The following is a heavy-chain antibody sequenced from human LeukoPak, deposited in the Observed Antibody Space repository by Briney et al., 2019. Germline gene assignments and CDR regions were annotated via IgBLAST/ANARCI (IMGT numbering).Heavy chain of an antibody. D-gene: IGHD2-15*01. V-gene: IGHV3-23*01. Sequence: GGSLRLSCAASGFTFSSYAMRWVRQAPGKGLEWVSGISGSGGNTYYADSVKGRFTISRDNSKNTLYLQLNSLRAEDTAVYYCAKGTSSSCYSAPNYWGQGTLVTVSS. CDR1: GFTFSSYA. J-gene: IGHJ4*02. CDR2: ISGSGGNT. CDR3: AKGTSSSCYSAPNY.